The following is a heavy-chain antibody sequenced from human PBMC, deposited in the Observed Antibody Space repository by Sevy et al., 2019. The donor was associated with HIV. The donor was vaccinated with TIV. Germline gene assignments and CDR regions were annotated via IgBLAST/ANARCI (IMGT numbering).Heavy chain of an antibody. Sequence: ASVKVSCKASGGTFSSYAISWVRQAPGQGLEWMGGIIPIFGTANYAQKFQGRVTITADESTSTAYMELSSLRSEDTAVYYCARETQYGSSWSFDYWGQGTLVTVSS. CDR3: ARETQYGSSWSFDY. J-gene: IGHJ4*02. D-gene: IGHD6-13*01. V-gene: IGHV1-69*13. CDR2: IIPIFGTA. CDR1: GGTFSSYA.